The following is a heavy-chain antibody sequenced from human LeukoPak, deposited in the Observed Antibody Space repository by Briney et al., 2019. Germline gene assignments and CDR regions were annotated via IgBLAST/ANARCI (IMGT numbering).Heavy chain of an antibody. CDR3: AKGVGYCSGGSCQQFDY. CDR2: ISGSGGST. Sequence: GGSLRLPCAASGFTFSGYGMSWVRQAPGKGLKWVSAISGSGGSTYYADSVKGRITTSRDNSKNTLYLQMNSLRAEDTAVYYCAKGVGYCSGGSCQQFDYWGQGTLVTVSS. V-gene: IGHV3-23*01. CDR1: GFTFSGYG. J-gene: IGHJ4*02. D-gene: IGHD2-15*01.